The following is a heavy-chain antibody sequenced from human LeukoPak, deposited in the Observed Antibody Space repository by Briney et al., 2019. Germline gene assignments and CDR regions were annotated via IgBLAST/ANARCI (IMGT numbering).Heavy chain of an antibody. V-gene: IGHV3-74*01. CDR3: GSLTVVARDH. Sequence: GGSLRLSCAASGFSFSTHWMHWVRQAPGKRLVCVAQINSDGSRTSYADSVKGRFTISRDNAKNTLYLEMISLRAEDTAVYYCGSLTVVARDHWGQGTLVTVSS. J-gene: IGHJ4*02. D-gene: IGHD3-22*01. CDR1: GFSFSTHW. CDR2: INSDGSRT.